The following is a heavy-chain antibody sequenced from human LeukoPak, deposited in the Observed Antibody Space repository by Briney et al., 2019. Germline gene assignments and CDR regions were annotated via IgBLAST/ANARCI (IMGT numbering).Heavy chain of an antibody. D-gene: IGHD4-11*01. CDR2: ISAYNGNT. V-gene: IGHV1-18*01. Sequence: GASVTVPCKASGYTFTSYGISWVRQAPGQGLEWMGWISAYNGNTNYAQKLQGRVTMTTDTSTSTAYMELRSLRSDDTAVYYCARDQGHVMTTVTLGFDYWGQGTLVTVSS. J-gene: IGHJ4*02. CDR1: GYTFTSYG. CDR3: ARDQGHVMTTVTLGFDY.